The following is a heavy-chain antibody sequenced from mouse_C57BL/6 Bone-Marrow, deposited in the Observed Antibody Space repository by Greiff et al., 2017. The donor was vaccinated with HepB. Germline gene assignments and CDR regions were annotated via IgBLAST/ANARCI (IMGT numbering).Heavy chain of an antibody. CDR2: INPYNGGT. J-gene: IGHJ2*01. Sequence: VQLKHSGPVLVKPGASVKMSCKASGYTFTDYYMNWVKQSHGKSLEWIGVINPYNGGTSYNQKFKGKATLTVDKSSSTAYMELNSLTSEDSAVYYCARWTAQNYWGQGTTLTVSS. CDR3: ARWTAQNY. D-gene: IGHD3-2*02. CDR1: GYTFTDYY. V-gene: IGHV1-19*01.